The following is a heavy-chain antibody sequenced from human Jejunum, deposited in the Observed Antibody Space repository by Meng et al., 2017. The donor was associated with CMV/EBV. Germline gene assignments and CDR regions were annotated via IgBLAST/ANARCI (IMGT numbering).Heavy chain of an antibody. CDR3: AKGEGRPHYYFDY. CDR2: LYTGGSS. J-gene: IGHJ4*02. Sequence: AVSGFPVNSIYLGWVRQAPGKGLEWVSTLYTGGSSFYRDSVEGRFVISRDTSKNTLYLQMNSLRPEDTAIYYCAKGEGRPHYYFDYWGQGTLVTVSS. D-gene: IGHD1-26*01. CDR1: GFPVNSIY. V-gene: IGHV3-53*01.